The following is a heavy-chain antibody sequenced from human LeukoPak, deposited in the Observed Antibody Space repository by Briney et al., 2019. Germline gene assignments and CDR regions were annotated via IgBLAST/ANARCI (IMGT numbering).Heavy chain of an antibody. CDR3: AREGEAAAGAFDN. Sequence: PSETLSLTCTVSGGSISSYYWSWIRQPLGKGLEWIGYIYYSGSTNYNPSLKSRVTISVDTSKNQFSLKLSSVTAADTAVYFCAREGEAAAGAFDNWGQGTLVTVSA. D-gene: IGHD6-13*01. J-gene: IGHJ4*02. CDR1: GGSISSYY. V-gene: IGHV4-59*01. CDR2: IYYSGST.